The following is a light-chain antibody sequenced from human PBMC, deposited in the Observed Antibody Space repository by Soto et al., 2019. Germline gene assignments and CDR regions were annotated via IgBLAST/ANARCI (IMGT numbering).Light chain of an antibody. V-gene: IGLV2-14*01. CDR2: DVS. Sequence: QAVLTQPASVSGSPGQSIAISCTGTSSDVGGYNYVSWYQQHPGKKAPKLIIYDVSSRPSGVSDRFSGSKSGNTASLTISGLQTEDEADYYCSSYTSNSSYVFGTGTKLTVL. CDR1: SSDVGGYNY. CDR3: SSYTSNSSYV. J-gene: IGLJ1*01.